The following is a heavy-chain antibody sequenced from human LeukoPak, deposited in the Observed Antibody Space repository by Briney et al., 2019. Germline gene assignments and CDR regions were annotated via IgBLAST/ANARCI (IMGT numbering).Heavy chain of an antibody. J-gene: IGHJ4*02. CDR2: IKQDGSEK. V-gene: IGHV3-7*01. D-gene: IGHD1-26*01. CDR1: GFTFSSYA. CDR3: ARRRYSGSSQHFDY. Sequence: PGGSLRLSCAASGFTFSSYAMSWVRQAPGKGLEWVANIKQDGSEKYSVDSVKGRFTISRDNAKNSLYLQMNSLRAEDTAVYYCARRRYSGSSQHFDYWGQGTLVTVSS.